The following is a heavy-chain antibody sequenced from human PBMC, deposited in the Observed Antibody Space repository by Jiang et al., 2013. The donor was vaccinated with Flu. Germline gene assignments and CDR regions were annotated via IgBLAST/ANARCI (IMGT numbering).Heavy chain of an antibody. Sequence: VQLVESGGGVVQPGRSLRLSCAASGFTFSRNGMHWVLQVPGKGLEWVAVIWYDGTNKYYADSVKGRFTISRDNSKNTLYLQMHSLRAEDTAVYYCARVGYSGYDISLWDYNGMDVWAKGPRSPSP. D-gene: IGHD5-12*01. CDR2: IWYDGTNK. J-gene: IGHJ6*02. CDR1: GFTFSRNG. CDR3: ARVGYSGYDISLWDYNGMDV. V-gene: IGHV3-33*08.